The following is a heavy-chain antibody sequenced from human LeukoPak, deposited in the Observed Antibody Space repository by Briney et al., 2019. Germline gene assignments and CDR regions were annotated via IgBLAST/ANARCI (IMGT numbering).Heavy chain of an antibody. J-gene: IGHJ4*02. D-gene: IGHD1-26*01. V-gene: IGHV3-30*02. CDR1: GFTFSNYD. Sequence: PGGSLRLSCAASGFTFSNYDMHWVRQAPGKGLEWVAFIRYDENDKYYADAVEGRFTISGDNPKNTLFLQMNSLTTDDTAVYYCAEGSYYAYWGQGTLVTVSS. CDR3: AEGSYYAY. CDR2: IRYDENDK.